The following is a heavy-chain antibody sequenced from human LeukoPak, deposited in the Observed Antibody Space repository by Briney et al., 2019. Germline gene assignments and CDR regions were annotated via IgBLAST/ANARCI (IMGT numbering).Heavy chain of an antibody. V-gene: IGHV3-23*01. CDR1: GFIFNNYG. CDR2: ISNDGGGT. CDR3: AKGSSGYFFDL. D-gene: IGHD3-22*01. Sequence: GGSLRLFCAASGFIFNNYGLVWVRQAPGKGLEWVSAISNDGGGTTYADFVKGRFSVSRDNSKNTLFLQMNSLRAEDTAIYYCAKGSSGYFFDLWGQGTLVTVSS. J-gene: IGHJ4*02.